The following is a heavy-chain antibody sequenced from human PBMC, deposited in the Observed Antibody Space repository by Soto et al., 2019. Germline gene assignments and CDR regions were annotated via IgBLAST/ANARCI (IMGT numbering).Heavy chain of an antibody. V-gene: IGHV4-61*01. CDR1: GGSVSSGSYY. J-gene: IGHJ4*02. D-gene: IGHD3-22*01. CDR2: IYYSGST. Sequence: QVQLQESGPGLVKPSETLSLTCTVSGGSVSSGSYYWSWIRQPPWKGLEWIGYIYYSGSTNYNPSIKSRVTISVDTSKNQFSLKLSSVTAADTAVYYCARDYWSGSSGYFDYWGQGTLVTVSS. CDR3: ARDYWSGSSGYFDY.